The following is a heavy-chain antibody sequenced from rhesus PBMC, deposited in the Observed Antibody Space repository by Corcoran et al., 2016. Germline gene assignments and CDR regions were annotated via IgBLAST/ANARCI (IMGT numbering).Heavy chain of an antibody. D-gene: IGHD6-31*01. Sequence: QVQLQESGPGLVKPSETLSLTCAVSGGSISDDYYWSWIRQPPGKGLGWIGYIYGSGGGTNYNPSLKNRVTMSIDTSKNQFSLKLSSVTAADTAVYYCARDRGSGWPGFDYWGQGVLVTVSS. CDR2: IYGSGGGT. CDR3: ARDRGSGWPGFDY. V-gene: IGHV4-106*01. J-gene: IGHJ4*01. CDR1: GGSISDDYY.